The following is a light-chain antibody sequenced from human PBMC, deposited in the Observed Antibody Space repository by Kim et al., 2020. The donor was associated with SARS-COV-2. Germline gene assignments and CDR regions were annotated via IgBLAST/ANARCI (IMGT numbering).Light chain of an antibody. Sequence: QPITNSCTGTSSDVGGYNYVSWYQQHPGKAPKLMIYDVSNRPSGVSNRFSGSKSGNTASLTISGLQAEDEADYYCSSYTSSSTLVVFGGGTQLTVL. CDR3: SSYTSSSTLVV. V-gene: IGLV2-14*03. CDR1: SSDVGGYNY. CDR2: DVS. J-gene: IGLJ2*01.